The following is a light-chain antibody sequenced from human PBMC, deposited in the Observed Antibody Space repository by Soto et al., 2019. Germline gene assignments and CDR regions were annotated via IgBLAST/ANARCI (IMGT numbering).Light chain of an antibody. CDR2: DAA. V-gene: IGKV3-11*01. J-gene: IGKJ5*01. CDR1: QRVSRY. Sequence: EIVLTQSPATLSVSPGDRATLSCRASQRVSRYLAWYQQKSGPAPRLGMYDAATRATGIPDRFSGSGSGTDFTLTISSLEPEDFAVYYCQQRGNGPLTFGQGTRLEIQ. CDR3: QQRGNGPLT.